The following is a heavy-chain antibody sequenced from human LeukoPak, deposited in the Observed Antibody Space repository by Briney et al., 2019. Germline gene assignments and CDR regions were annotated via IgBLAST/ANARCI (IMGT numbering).Heavy chain of an antibody. Sequence: GGSLRLSCAASGFTFSSYSMNWVRQAPGKGLEWVSSISSSSYIYYADSVEGRFTISRDNAKNSLYLQMNSLRAEDTAVYYCARALRRTSCSFDHWGQGTLVTVSS. D-gene: IGHD2-2*01. V-gene: IGHV3-21*01. CDR1: GFTFSSYS. CDR3: ARALRRTSCSFDH. J-gene: IGHJ4*02. CDR2: ISSSSYI.